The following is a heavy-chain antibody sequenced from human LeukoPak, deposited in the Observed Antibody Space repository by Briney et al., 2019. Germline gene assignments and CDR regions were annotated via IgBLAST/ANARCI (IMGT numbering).Heavy chain of an antibody. V-gene: IGHV3-74*01. CDR1: GFTFSRHW. Sequence: GGSLRLSCAASGFTFSRHWMHWVRQAPGKGLVWVSRINNDGSSANYADSVKGRFTISRDNAKNTLYLQMNSLRAEDAAVYYCASWGLKYHYFDYWGQGTLVTVSS. J-gene: IGHJ4*02. D-gene: IGHD3-16*01. CDR2: INNDGSSA. CDR3: ASWGLKYHYFDY.